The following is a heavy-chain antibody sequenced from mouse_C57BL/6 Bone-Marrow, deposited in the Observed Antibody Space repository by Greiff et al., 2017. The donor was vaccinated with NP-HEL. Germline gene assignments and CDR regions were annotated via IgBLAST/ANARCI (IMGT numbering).Heavy chain of an antibody. J-gene: IGHJ4*01. CDR3: AALLRYLYYAMDY. CDR2: ISDGGSYT. V-gene: IGHV5-4*03. D-gene: IGHD1-1*01. CDR1: GFTFRSYA. Sequence: EVKLMESGGGLVKPGGSLKLSCAASGFTFRSYAMSWVRQTPEKRLEWVATISDGGSYTYYPDNVKGRFTISRDNAKNNLYLQMSHLKSEDAAMYYCAALLRYLYYAMDYWGQGTSVTVSS.